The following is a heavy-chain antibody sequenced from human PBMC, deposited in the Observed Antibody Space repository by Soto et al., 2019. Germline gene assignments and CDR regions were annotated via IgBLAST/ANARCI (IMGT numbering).Heavy chain of an antibody. J-gene: IGHJ3*02. CDR3: ARDLYYSSGRYFDHDAFDI. Sequence: QVQLVQSGADVKKPEASVKVSCNASGYNFTSYGISWVRQAPGPGLEWMGWISPHNDRTKYARRFQDRVTMTTETPTSTVYMELGSLRSDDTAVYYCARDLYYSSGRYFDHDAFDIWGQGTVVTVSS. CDR1: GYNFTSYG. D-gene: IGHD6-19*01. CDR2: ISPHNDRT. V-gene: IGHV1-18*01.